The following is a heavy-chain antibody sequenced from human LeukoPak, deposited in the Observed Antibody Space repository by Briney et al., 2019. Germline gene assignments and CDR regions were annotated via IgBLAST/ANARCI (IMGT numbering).Heavy chain of an antibody. CDR2: IKQDGSEK. CDR1: GFTFSSYW. CDR3: ARDWTFGVVILYYYMDV. J-gene: IGHJ6*03. V-gene: IGHV3-7*01. Sequence: GGSLRLSCAASGFTFSSYWMGWVRQAPGKGLEWVANIKQDGSEKYYVDSVKGRYTISRDNAKNSLYLQMNSLRAEDTAVYYCARDWTFGVVILYYYMDVWGKGTTVTVSS. D-gene: IGHD3-3*01.